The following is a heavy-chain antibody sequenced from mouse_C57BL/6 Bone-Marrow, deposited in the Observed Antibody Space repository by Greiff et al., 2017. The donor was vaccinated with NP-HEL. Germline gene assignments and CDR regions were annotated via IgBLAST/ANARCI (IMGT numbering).Heavy chain of an antibody. CDR2: ITHSGET. J-gene: IGHJ2*01. CDR3: AEDRGY. Sequence: ESGPGLVKPSQSLFLTCSITGFPITSGYYWIWIRQSPGKPLEWMGYITHSGETFYNPSLQSPISITRETSKNQFFLQLNSVTTDDTAMYYCAEDRGYWGQGTTLTVSS. CDR1: GFPITSGYY. V-gene: IGHV12-3*01.